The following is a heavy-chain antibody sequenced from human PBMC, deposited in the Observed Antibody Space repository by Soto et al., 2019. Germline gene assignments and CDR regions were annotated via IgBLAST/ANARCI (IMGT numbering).Heavy chain of an antibody. D-gene: IGHD6-6*01. CDR2: IYYSGST. J-gene: IGHJ5*02. V-gene: IGHV4-31*03. Sequence: SETLSLTCTVSGGSISSGGYYWSWIRQHPGKGLEWIGYIYYSGSTYYNPSLKSRVTISVDTSKNQFSLKLSSVTAADTAVYYCAVGAARRRDNWFDPWGQGTLVTVSS. CDR3: AVGAARRRDNWFDP. CDR1: GGSISSGGYY.